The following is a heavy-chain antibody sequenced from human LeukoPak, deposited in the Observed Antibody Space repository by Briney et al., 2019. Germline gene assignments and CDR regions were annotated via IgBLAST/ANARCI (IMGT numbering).Heavy chain of an antibody. CDR2: ISWNSANI. V-gene: IGHV3-9*01. Sequence: GGSLRLSCAASGFTFDHYAMHWVRQIPGKGLEWVSGISWNSANIWYADSVKGRFIISRDSANNSVYLQMNNLRPEDTAFYYCAKLGVVPATTSFFDHWGQGVLVTASA. J-gene: IGHJ4*02. CDR1: GFTFDHYA. D-gene: IGHD2-15*01. CDR3: AKLGVVPATTSFFDH.